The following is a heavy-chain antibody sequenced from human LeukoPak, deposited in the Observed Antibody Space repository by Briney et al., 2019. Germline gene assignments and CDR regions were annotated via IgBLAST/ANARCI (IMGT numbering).Heavy chain of an antibody. J-gene: IGHJ4*02. V-gene: IGHV3-53*01. CDR1: GFSVTNNY. Sequence: GGSLRLSCAVSGFSVTNNYMSWVRQAPGKGLEWVSVFYVGGATYYADSVKGRFTISRDNSENTLYLQMKSLRAEDTAVYYCARGDGYNFFDYWSQGTLVTVSS. CDR2: FYVGGAT. D-gene: IGHD5-24*01. CDR3: ARGDGYNFFDY.